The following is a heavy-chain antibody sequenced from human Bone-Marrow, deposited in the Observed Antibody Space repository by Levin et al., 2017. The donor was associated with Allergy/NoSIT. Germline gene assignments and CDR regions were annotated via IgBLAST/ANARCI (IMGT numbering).Heavy chain of an antibody. CDR2: ISGSGDTT. V-gene: IGHV3-23*01. D-gene: IGHD6-13*01. Sequence: GGSLRLSCAASGFTFSSYTLSWVRQAPGKGLERVSGISGSGDTTYYADSVKGRFTISRDNSKNTLYLQMSSLRAEDTAIYYCARIGVAAAGDYWGQGTLVTVSS. CDR1: GFTFSSYT. CDR3: ARIGVAAAGDY. J-gene: IGHJ4*02.